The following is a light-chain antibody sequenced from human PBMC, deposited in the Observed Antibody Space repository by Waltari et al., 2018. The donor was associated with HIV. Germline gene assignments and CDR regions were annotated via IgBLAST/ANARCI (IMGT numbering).Light chain of an antibody. J-gene: IGLJ3*02. CDR2: RND. V-gene: IGLV10-54*01. CDR3: AAWDSSLDSWV. CDR1: SNNVCHQG. Sequence: QAGLTQPPSASKGLRQTATLTSTGNSNNVCHQGAPWLQQHQGHPPKLLSYRNDNRPSGISERLSASRSGNTASLTITGLQPEDEADYYCAAWDSSLDSWVFGGGTKVTVL.